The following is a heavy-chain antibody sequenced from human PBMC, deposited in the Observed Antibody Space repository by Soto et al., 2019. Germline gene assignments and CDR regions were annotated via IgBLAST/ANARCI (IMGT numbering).Heavy chain of an antibody. D-gene: IGHD2-15*01. Sequence: GESLKISCKGSGYSFTSYWIGWVRQMPGKGLEWMGIIYPGDSDTRYSPSFQGQVTISADKSISTAYLQWSSLKASDTAMYYCARTRGLKLHHYYYYMDVWGKGTTVTVSS. CDR2: IYPGDSDT. CDR1: GYSFTSYW. V-gene: IGHV5-51*01. J-gene: IGHJ6*03. CDR3: ARTRGLKLHHYYYYMDV.